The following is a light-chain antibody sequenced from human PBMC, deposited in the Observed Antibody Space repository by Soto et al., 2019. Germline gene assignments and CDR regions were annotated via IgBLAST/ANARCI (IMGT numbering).Light chain of an antibody. V-gene: IGLV2-8*01. CDR2: EVS. Sequence: QSALTQPHSASGSPGQSVTISCTGTSSDVGGYNYVSWYQQHRGKAPKVMIYEVSKRPSGVPDRFSGSKSGNTASLTVSGLQAEDEADYYCSSYGGRNNLLFGGGTKLTVL. J-gene: IGLJ2*01. CDR3: SSYGGRNNLL. CDR1: SSDVGGYNY.